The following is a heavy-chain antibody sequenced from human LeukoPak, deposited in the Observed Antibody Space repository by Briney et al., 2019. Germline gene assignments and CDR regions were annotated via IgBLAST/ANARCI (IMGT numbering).Heavy chain of an antibody. CDR1: GFTFSSYG. CDR2: ISYDGSNK. CDR3: AKDNGY. Sequence: GGSLRLSCAASGFTFSSYGMHWVRQAPGKGLEWVAVISYDGSNKYYADSVKGRFTISRDNSKNTLYLQMNSLRAEDTAVYYCAKDNGYWGQGTLVTVSS. V-gene: IGHV3-30*18. J-gene: IGHJ4*02.